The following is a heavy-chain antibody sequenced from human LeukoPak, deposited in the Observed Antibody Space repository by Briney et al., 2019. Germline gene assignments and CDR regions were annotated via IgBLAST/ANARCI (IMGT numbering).Heavy chain of an antibody. Sequence: SETLSLTCTVSGGSISSYYWSWIRQPPGKGLEWIGYIYYSGSTNYNPPLKSRVTISVDTSENQFSLKLSSVTAADTAVYYCAAAVAGYYFDYWGQGTLVTVSS. CDR2: IYYSGST. D-gene: IGHD6-19*01. CDR1: GGSISSYY. J-gene: IGHJ4*02. CDR3: AAAVAGYYFDY. V-gene: IGHV4-59*12.